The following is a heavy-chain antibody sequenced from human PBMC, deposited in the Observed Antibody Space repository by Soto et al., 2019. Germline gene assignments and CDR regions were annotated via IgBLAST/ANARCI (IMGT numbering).Heavy chain of an antibody. J-gene: IGHJ4*02. Sequence: SETLSLTCAVYGGSFSGYYWSWIRQPPGKGLEWIGEINHSGSTNYNPSLKSRVTISVDTSKNQFSLKLSSVTAADTAVYYCARAYYYGSGSYYNYWGQGTLVTVSS. CDR3: ARAYYYGSGSYYNY. D-gene: IGHD3-10*01. CDR1: GGSFSGYY. CDR2: INHSGST. V-gene: IGHV4-34*01.